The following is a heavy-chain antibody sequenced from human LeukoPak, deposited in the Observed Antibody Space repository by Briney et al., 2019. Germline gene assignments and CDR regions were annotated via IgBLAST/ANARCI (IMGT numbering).Heavy chain of an antibody. Sequence: SQTLSLTCAVSGGSISSGGYSWSWIRQPPGKGLEWIGYIYHSGSTYHNPSLKSRFTISVDNSKNQFSLKLSSVTAADTAVYYCAGFGGNSESDYYYDSSGIGAFDIWGKGTMVTVSS. CDR1: GGSISSGGYS. CDR2: IYHSGST. V-gene: IGHV4-30-2*01. J-gene: IGHJ3*02. D-gene: IGHD3-22*01. CDR3: AGFGGNSESDYYYDSSGIGAFDI.